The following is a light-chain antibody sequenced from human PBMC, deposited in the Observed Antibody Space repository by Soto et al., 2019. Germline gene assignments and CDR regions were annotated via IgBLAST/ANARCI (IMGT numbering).Light chain of an antibody. CDR2: DVT. CDR3: CSHEGSYTYV. J-gene: IGLJ1*01. CDR1: SSDVGGYSY. Sequence: QSALTQPRSVSGSPGQSLTISCTGTSSDVGGYSYVSWYQQHPGKAPKLMIYDVTKRPSGVPDRFSGSKSGNTASLTISGLQAEDEGDYYCCSHEGSYTYVFGTGTKVTV. V-gene: IGLV2-11*01.